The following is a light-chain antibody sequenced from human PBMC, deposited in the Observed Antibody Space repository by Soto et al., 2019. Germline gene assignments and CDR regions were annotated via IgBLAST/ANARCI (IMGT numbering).Light chain of an antibody. CDR1: SSDIGAGYD. CDR3: QSHDSSLSGYV. Sequence: QSVLTQPPSVSGAPGQRVTISCTGSSSDIGAGYDVHWYQQLPGTAPKLLISGNINRPSGVPDRFSGSKSGTAASLAITGLQAEAEAEDYCQSHDSSLSGYVFGTGTKLTVL. CDR2: GNI. J-gene: IGLJ1*01. V-gene: IGLV1-40*01.